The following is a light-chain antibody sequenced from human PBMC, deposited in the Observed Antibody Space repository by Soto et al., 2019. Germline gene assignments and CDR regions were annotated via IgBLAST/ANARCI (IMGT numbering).Light chain of an antibody. CDR1: QGISNY. CDR3: QKYNSAKFT. V-gene: IGKV1-27*01. Sequence: DIQLTQSPSSLSSSVGDRVTITCRASQGISNYLAWYQQKPGKVPKLLIYAASTLQSGVPSRFSGSGSGTDFTLTISSLQPEDVATYYCQKYNSAKFTFGPGTKVDIK. CDR2: AAS. J-gene: IGKJ3*01.